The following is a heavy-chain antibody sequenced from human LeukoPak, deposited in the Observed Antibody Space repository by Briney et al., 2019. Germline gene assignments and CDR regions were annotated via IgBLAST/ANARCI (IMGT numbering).Heavy chain of an antibody. Sequence: SETLSLTCTVSGGSISSYYWSWIRQPAAKGLEWIGRIYTSGSTNYNPSLKSRVTMSVDTSKNQFSLKLSSVTAADTAVYYCAREPRTGRGYYFDYWGQGTLVTVSS. J-gene: IGHJ4*02. V-gene: IGHV4-4*07. CDR2: IYTSGST. D-gene: IGHD3/OR15-3a*01. CDR3: AREPRTGRGYYFDY. CDR1: GGSISSYY.